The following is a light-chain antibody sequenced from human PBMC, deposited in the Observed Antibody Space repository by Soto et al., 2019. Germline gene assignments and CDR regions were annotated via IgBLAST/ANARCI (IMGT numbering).Light chain of an antibody. CDR1: SSDVGSYNL. V-gene: IGLV2-23*01. J-gene: IGLJ2*01. CDR3: CSYAGSSNVV. Sequence: SVLTQPASVSGSPGQSIPISCTGTSSDVGSYNLVSWYQQHPGKAPKLMIYEGSKRPSGVSNRFSGSKSGNTASLTISGLQAEDEADYYCCSYAGSSNVVFGGGTKVTVL. CDR2: EGS.